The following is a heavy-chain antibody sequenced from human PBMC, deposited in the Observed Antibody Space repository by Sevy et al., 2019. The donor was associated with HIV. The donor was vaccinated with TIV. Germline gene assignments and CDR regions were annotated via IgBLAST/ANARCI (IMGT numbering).Heavy chain of an antibody. CDR2: FSFGCGRI. CDR3: AREGCTQPHDY. V-gene: IGHV3-23*01. J-gene: IGHJ4*02. Sequence: GGSLRLSCAASGFTFAKYSMSWVRQAPGKGLEWVSTFSFGCGRINYADSVKGRFPISRDDSKNTLFLQMNSLRAEDTATYFCAREGCTQPHDYWGQGTLVTVSS. CDR1: GFTFAKYS. D-gene: IGHD2-8*01.